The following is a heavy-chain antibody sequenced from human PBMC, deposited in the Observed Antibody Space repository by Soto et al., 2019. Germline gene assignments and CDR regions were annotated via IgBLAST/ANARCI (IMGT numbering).Heavy chain of an antibody. V-gene: IGHV3-15*01. J-gene: IGHJ6*02. CDR3: TTVRAREAADYGMDV. CDR1: GGTFSNAW. D-gene: IGHD6-13*01. Sequence: GGSLRRSCAASGGTFSNAWMSWVRQAPGKGLEWVGRIKSKTDGGTTDYAAPVKGRFTISRDDSKNTLYLQMNSLKTEDTDVYYCTTVRAREAADYGMDVWGQGTAVTVSS. CDR2: IKSKTDGGTT.